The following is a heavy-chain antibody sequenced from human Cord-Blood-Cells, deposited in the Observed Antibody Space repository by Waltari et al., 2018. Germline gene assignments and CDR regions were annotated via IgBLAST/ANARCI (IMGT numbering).Heavy chain of an antibody. CDR2: ISGSGGRT. J-gene: IGHJ2*01. V-gene: IGHV3-23*01. CDR1: GFTFSSYA. D-gene: IGHD1-1*01. Sequence: EVQLLESGGGLVQPGGSLRLSCAASGFTFSSYAMSWVRQAPGKGLEWVSAISGSGGRTYYADSVKGRFTISRDNSKNTLYLQMNSLRAEDTAVYYCAKRDNWAGWYFDLWGRGTLVTVSS. CDR3: AKRDNWAGWYFDL.